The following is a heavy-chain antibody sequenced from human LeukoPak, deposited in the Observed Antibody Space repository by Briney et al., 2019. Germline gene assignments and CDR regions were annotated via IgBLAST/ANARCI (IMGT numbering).Heavy chain of an antibody. CDR3: ARGRGYYYGSGRDYYYYYMDV. CDR1: GGSISSSSYY. D-gene: IGHD3-10*01. V-gene: IGHV4-39*01. J-gene: IGHJ6*03. CDR2: IYYSGST. Sequence: PSETLSLTCTVSGGSISSSSYYWGWIRQPPGKGLEWIGSIYYSGSTYYNPSLKSRVTISVDTSKNQFSLKLSSVTAADTAVYYCARGRGYYYGSGRDYYYYYMDVWGKGTTVTVSS.